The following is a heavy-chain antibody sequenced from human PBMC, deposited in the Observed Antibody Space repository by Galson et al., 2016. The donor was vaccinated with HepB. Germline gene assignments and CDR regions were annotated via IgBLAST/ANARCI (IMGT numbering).Heavy chain of an antibody. J-gene: IGHJ6*02. CDR3: ARGYCSSTGCYFYYYYGMDV. CDR1: GFTFSSYA. Sequence: SLRLSCAASGFTFSSYAMHWVRQAPGKGLEWVAVISYDGSNKYYADSVKGRFTISRDNSKNTLCLQMNSLRAEDTAVYYCARGYCSSTGCYFYYYYGMDVWGQGTTVTVSS. V-gene: IGHV3-30*04. CDR2: ISYDGSNK. D-gene: IGHD2-2*01.